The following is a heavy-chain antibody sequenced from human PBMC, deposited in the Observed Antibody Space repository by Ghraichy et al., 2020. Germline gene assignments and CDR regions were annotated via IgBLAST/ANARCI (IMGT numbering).Heavy chain of an antibody. CDR3: ARSTVDTAMVSEYDY. CDR2: ISSSGSTI. D-gene: IGHD5-18*01. CDR1: GFTFSDYY. J-gene: IGHJ4*02. V-gene: IGHV3-11*01. Sequence: GGSLRLSCAASGFTFSDYYMSWIRQAPGKGLEWVSYISSSGSTIYYADSVKGRFTISRDNAKNSLYLQMNSLRAEDTAVYYCARSTVDTAMVSEYDYWGQGTLVTVSS.